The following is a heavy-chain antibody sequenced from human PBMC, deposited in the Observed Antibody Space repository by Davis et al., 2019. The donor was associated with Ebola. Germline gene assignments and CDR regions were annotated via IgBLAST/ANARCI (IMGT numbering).Heavy chain of an antibody. J-gene: IGHJ4*02. V-gene: IGHV3-23*01. CDR2: ISGSGDYT. CDR3: ATVSGSYYEGFDY. D-gene: IGHD1-26*01. CDR1: GFSFSTYA. Sequence: GESLKISCAGSGFSFSTYAMSWVRQAPGKGLEWVSAISGSGDYTYYADSVKGRFTISRDNSKNTLYLQMNSLRAEDTAVYYCATVSGSYYEGFDYWGQGTLVTVSS.